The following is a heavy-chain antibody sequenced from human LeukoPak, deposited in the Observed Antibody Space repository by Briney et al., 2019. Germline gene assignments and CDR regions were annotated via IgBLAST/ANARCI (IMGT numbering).Heavy chain of an antibody. CDR3: ARADHSSSWYSDY. D-gene: IGHD6-13*01. V-gene: IGHV3-11*01. CDR1: GFTFSDYY. J-gene: IGHJ4*02. Sequence: GGSLRLSCAASGFTFSDYYMSWIRQAPGKGLELVSYISSSGSTIYYADSVKGRFTISRDNAKNSLYLQMNSLRAEDTAVYYCARADHSSSWYSDYWGQGTLVTVSS. CDR2: ISSSGSTI.